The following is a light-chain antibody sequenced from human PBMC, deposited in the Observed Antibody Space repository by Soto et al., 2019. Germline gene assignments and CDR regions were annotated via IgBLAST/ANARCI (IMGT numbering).Light chain of an antibody. CDR3: SSYAGSNTVV. Sequence: QSALTQPPSASGSPGQSVTISCTGTSSDVGGYNYVSWYQQHPGKAPKLMIYEVSKRPSGVPDRFSGPKSGNTASLTVSGLQAEDEADYYCSSYAGSNTVVFGGGTQLTVL. CDR1: SSDVGGYNY. V-gene: IGLV2-8*01. CDR2: EVS. J-gene: IGLJ2*01.